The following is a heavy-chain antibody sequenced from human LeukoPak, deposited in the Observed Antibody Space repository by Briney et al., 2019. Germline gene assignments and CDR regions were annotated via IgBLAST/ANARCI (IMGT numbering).Heavy chain of an antibody. CDR2: INPNSGGT. CDR1: GYTFTGYY. V-gene: IGHV1-2*02. D-gene: IGHD3-22*01. CDR3: AKEQIPMISREGFDY. J-gene: IGHJ4*02. Sequence: ASVKVSCKASGYTFTGYYMHWVRQAPGQGLEWMGWINPNSGGTNYAQKSQGRVTMTRDTSISTAYMELSRLRSDDTAVYYCAKEQIPMISREGFDYGGQGPLVPVP.